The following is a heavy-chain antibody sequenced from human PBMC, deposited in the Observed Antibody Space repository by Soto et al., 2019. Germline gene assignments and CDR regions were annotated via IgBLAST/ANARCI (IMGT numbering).Heavy chain of an antibody. J-gene: IGHJ6*02. CDR3: ASPPVAATYYYGMDV. CDR2: IIPIFGTA. CDR1: GGTFSSYA. Sequence: QVQLVQSGAEVKKPGSSVKVSCKASGGTFSSYAISWVRQAPGQGLEWMGGIIPIFGTADYAQKFQGRVTITADESTSTAYMELSSLRAEDTAVYYCASPPVAATYYYGMDVWGQGTTVTVSS. V-gene: IGHV1-69*12. D-gene: IGHD1-26*01.